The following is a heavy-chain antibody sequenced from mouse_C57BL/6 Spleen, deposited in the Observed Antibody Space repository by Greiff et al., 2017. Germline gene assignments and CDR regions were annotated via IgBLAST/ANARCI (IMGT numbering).Heavy chain of an antibody. D-gene: IGHD3-2*02. CDR2: INYDGSST. CDR1: GFTFSDYY. J-gene: IGHJ4*01. Sequence: EVQLQQSEGGLVQPGSSMKLSCTASGFTFSDYYMAWVRQVPEKGLEWVANINYDGSSTYYLDSLKSRFIISRDNAKNILYLQMSSLKSEDTATYYCARSTAQRAMDYWGQGTSVTVSS. CDR3: ARSTAQRAMDY. V-gene: IGHV5-16*01.